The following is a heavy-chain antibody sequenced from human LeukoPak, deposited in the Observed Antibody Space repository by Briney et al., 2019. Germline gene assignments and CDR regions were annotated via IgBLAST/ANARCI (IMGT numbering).Heavy chain of an antibody. D-gene: IGHD2-8*01. Sequence: SVKVSCKASGGTFSSYAISWVRQAPGQGLEWMGGIIPIFGTANYAQKFQGRVTITTDESTSTAYMELSSLRSEDTAVYYCARRALGYCTNGVCDAFDIWGQGTMVTVSS. V-gene: IGHV1-69*05. CDR2: IIPIFGTA. CDR3: ARRALGYCTNGVCDAFDI. J-gene: IGHJ3*02. CDR1: GGTFSSYA.